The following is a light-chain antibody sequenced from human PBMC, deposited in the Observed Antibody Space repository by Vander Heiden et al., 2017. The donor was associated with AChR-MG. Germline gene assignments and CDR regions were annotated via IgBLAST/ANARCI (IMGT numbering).Light chain of an antibody. J-gene: IGLJ2*01. V-gene: IGLV3-1*01. CDR2: QDS. Sequence: SYELTQPPSVSVSPGQTASITCSGDKLGDKYACWYQQKPGQSPVRVIYQDSKRPSGIPERFSGSNSGNKATLTISGTQAMDEADYYCQAWDSSTVVFGGGTKQTVL. CDR3: QAWDSSTVV. CDR1: KLGDKY.